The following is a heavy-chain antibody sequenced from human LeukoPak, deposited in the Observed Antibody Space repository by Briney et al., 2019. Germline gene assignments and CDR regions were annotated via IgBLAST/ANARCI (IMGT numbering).Heavy chain of an antibody. CDR1: GFTFSSYA. CDR3: AKDGREWPRSLDY. Sequence: GGSLRLSCAASGFTFSSYAMSWVRQAPGKGLEWVSGISGSGGSTYYADSVKGRFTISRDNSKNTLYLQMNSLRAEDTAIYYCAKDGREWPRSLDYWGQGTLVTVSS. CDR2: ISGSGGST. J-gene: IGHJ4*02. V-gene: IGHV3-23*01. D-gene: IGHD5-12*01.